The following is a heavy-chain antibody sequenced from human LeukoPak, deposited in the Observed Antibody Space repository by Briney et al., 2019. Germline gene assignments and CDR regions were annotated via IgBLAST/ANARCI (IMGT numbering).Heavy chain of an antibody. Sequence: ASVKVSCKASGYTFTSYDINWVRQATGQGLEWMGWMDPNSGNTGYAQKFQGRVTMTRNTSISTAYMELSSLRSEDTAVYYCASSQYYDFWSGCLSCRMDVWGQGTTVTVSS. D-gene: IGHD3-3*01. V-gene: IGHV1-8*01. J-gene: IGHJ6*02. CDR2: MDPNSGNT. CDR3: ASSQYYDFWSGCLSCRMDV. CDR1: GYTFTSYD.